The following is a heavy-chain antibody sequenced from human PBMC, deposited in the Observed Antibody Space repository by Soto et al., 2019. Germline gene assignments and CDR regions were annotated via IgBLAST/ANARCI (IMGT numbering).Heavy chain of an antibody. CDR3: SSWAPTPRYCSGGSCYSIAFDI. CDR1: GGSISSGGYY. V-gene: IGHV4-31*01. CDR2: IYNSGST. D-gene: IGHD2-15*01. J-gene: IGHJ3*02. Sequence: SETLSLTCTVSGGSISSGGYYWSWIRQHPGKGLEWIGYIYNSGSTYYNPSLKSQVTISVDTSKNQFSLKLSSVTAADTAVYYCSSWAPTPRYCSGGSCYSIAFDIWGQGTMVTVSS.